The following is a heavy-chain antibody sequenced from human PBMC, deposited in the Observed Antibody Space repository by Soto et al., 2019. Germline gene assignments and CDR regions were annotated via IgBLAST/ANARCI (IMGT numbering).Heavy chain of an antibody. CDR1: GFTFSDYY. CDR2: ISNSGSTI. V-gene: IGHV3-11*01. Sequence: QVQLVESGGGLVKPGGSLRLTCAASGFTFSDYYMSWIRQAPGKGLEWVSYISNSGSTINYADSVRGRFSISRDNAKYSRWLQMNSLRAEDTAVYYCARVPYDTSGYGYFDYWGQGTLVTVSS. CDR3: ARVPYDTSGYGYFDY. J-gene: IGHJ4*02. D-gene: IGHD3-22*01.